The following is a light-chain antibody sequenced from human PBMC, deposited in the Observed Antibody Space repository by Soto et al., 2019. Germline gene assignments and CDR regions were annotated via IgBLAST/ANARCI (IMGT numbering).Light chain of an antibody. V-gene: IGKV1-33*01. CDR2: DAS. CDR3: QQNDNLPLT. CDR1: QDISNH. J-gene: IGKJ4*01. Sequence: DTPMTQSPSSLSASVGDRVTITCQASQDISNHLNWYQHKPGKAPKLLIYDASNLQTGVPSRFSGSGSGTDFTFTISSLQPDDFATYYCQQNDNLPLTFGGGTKVELK.